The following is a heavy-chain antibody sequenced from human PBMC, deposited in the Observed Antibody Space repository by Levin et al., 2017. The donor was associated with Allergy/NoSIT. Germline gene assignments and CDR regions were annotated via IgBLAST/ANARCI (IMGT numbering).Heavy chain of an antibody. CDR2: ISTTSSTV. Sequence: GGSLRLSCAASGFTFSTYAMNWVRQAPGKGLEWLSYISTTSSTVYYAGSLKGRFTISRDNARNSLFLQMNSLRDEDTAVYYCARAGGTSYYASGTQGDPWGRGTLVTVSS. J-gene: IGHJ5*02. V-gene: IGHV3-48*02. CDR1: GFTFSTYA. D-gene: IGHD3-10*01. CDR3: ARAGGTSYYASGTQGDP.